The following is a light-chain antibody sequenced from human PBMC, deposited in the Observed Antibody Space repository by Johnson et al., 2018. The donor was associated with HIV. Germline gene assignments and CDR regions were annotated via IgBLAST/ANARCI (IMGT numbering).Light chain of an antibody. Sequence: SVLTQPPSVSAAPGQKVTISCSGSSSNIGNNYVSWYQQLPGTAPKLLIYENNKRPSGIPDRFSGSKSGTSATLVITGLRTGDEADYYCGTWDSSLSAFVFGAGTTVIVL. J-gene: IGLJ1*01. V-gene: IGLV1-51*02. CDR3: GTWDSSLSAFV. CDR2: ENN. CDR1: SSNIGNNY.